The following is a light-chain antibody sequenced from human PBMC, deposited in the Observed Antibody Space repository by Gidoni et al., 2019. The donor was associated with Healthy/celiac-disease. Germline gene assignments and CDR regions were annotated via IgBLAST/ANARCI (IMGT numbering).Light chain of an antibody. J-gene: IGLJ2*01. CDR3: SSYTSSSTPV. Sequence: QSALTQPASVSGSPGQSITISCTGTSSDVGGYNYVSWYQHHPGKAPKLMIYEVSKRPSGVSNRFSGSKSGNTASLTIAGLQAEDEADYYCSSYTSSSTPVFGGGTKLTVL. CDR2: EVS. CDR1: SSDVGGYNY. V-gene: IGLV2-14*01.